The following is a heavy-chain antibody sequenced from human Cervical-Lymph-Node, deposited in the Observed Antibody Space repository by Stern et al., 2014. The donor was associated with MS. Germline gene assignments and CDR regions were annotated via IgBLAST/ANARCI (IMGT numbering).Heavy chain of an antibody. CDR3: ATLDY. Sequence: EVQLVESGGDLVQPGGSLRLSCAASGFSFRNFSINWVRQAPGKGLEWISSITRGGTPSSSDSVQGRFTISRDNAKNSLYLHMNNLREEDTAVYHCATLDYWGQGTLVTVSS. V-gene: IGHV3-48*02. CDR1: GFSFRNFS. J-gene: IGHJ4*02. CDR2: ITRGGTP.